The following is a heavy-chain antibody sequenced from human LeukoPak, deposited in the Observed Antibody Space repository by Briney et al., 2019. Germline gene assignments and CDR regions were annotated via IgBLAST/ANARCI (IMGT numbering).Heavy chain of an antibody. V-gene: IGHV4-59*08. D-gene: IGHD3-3*01. Sequence: PSETLSLTCTVSGGSISSYYWSWIRQPPGKGLEWIGYIHYSGGITYYNPSLKSRVTISVDTSKNQFSLKLSSVTAADTAVYYCARQRRVLRFLEWLPTGFDYWGQGTLVTVSS. CDR2: IHYSGGIT. CDR3: ARQRRVLRFLEWLPTGFDY. CDR1: GGSISSYY. J-gene: IGHJ4*02.